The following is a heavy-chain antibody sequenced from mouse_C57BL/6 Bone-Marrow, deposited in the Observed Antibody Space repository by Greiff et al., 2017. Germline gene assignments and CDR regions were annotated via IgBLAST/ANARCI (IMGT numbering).Heavy chain of an antibody. J-gene: IGHJ4*01. CDR1: GFTFSSYG. CDR2: ISSGGSYP. V-gene: IGHV5-6*01. Sequence: EVKLQESGGDLVKPGGSLKLSCAASGFTFSSYGLSWVRPTPAKRLAWVATISSGGSYPSYPDSVQGRFTISRDNAKNTLYLQMSRRKAEDTAVYYCARPMDYWGQGTSGTVAA. CDR3: ARPMDY.